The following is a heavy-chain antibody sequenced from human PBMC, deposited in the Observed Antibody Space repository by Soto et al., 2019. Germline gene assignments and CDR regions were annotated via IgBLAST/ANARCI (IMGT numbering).Heavy chain of an antibody. J-gene: IGHJ4*02. CDR3: ARREIQGPIDY. CDR2: IYYSGTT. Sequence: SETLSLTCAVSGYSISSSNWWGWIRQPPGKGLEWIGYIYYSGTTYYNPSLKSRVTMSVDTSKNQFSLKLTSVTAVATSVYYCARREIQGPIDYWGQGTLVTVPQ. V-gene: IGHV4-28*01. CDR1: GYSISSSNW. D-gene: IGHD1-26*01.